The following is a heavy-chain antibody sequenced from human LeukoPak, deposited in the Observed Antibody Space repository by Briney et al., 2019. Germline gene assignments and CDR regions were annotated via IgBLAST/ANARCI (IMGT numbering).Heavy chain of an antibody. CDR1: GFTFSSYE. CDR3: ASGPRRSTRREGFDY. D-gene: IGHD2-2*01. V-gene: IGHV3-48*03. J-gene: IGHJ4*02. CDR2: ISSSGSTI. Sequence: GGSLRLSCAASGFTFSSYEMNWVRQPPGKGLEWVSYISSSGSTIYYADSVKGRFTISRDNAKNSLYLQMNSLRAEDTAVYYCASGPRRSTRREGFDYWGQGTLVTVSS.